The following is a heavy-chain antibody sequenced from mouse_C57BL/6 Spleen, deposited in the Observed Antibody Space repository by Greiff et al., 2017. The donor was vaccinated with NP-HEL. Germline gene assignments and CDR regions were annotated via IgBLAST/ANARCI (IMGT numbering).Heavy chain of an antibody. CDR3: ARWAAQAHYFDY. Sequence: VQLQQPGAELVRPGSSVKLSCKASGYPFTSYWLHWVTPRPIQGLEWIGNIDPSDSETHYNQKFKDKATLTVDKSSSTAYMQLSSLTSEDSAVYYCARWAAQAHYFDYWGQGTTLTVSS. D-gene: IGHD3-2*02. V-gene: IGHV1-52*01. J-gene: IGHJ2*01. CDR2: IDPSDSET. CDR1: GYPFTSYW.